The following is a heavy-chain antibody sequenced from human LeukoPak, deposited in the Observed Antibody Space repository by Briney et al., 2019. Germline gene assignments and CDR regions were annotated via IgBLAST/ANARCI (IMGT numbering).Heavy chain of an antibody. V-gene: IGHV4-30-4*08. CDR1: GGSISSGDYY. Sequence: PSETLSLTCTVSGGSISSGDYYWSWIRQPPGKGLEWIVYIYYSGSTYYNPSLKSRVTISVDTSKNQFSLKLSSVTAADTTVYYCARVAPVKDAFDIWGQGTMVTVSS. CDR3: ARVAPVKDAFDI. CDR2: IYYSGST. J-gene: IGHJ3*02.